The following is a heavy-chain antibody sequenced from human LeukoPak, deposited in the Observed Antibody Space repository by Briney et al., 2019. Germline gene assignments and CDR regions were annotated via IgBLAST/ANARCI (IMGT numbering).Heavy chain of an antibody. V-gene: IGHV5-51*01. CDR2: IYPGDSDT. CDR1: GSSFTSYW. Sequence: GASLKISCKGSGSSFTSYWIGWVRQMPGKGLEWMGIIYPGDSDTRYSPSFQGQVTISADKSISTAYLQWSSLKASDTAMYYCARHPDCTRTSCYVDYYGMDVWGQGTTVTVSS. J-gene: IGHJ6*02. CDR3: ARHPDCTRTSCYVDYYGMDV. D-gene: IGHD2-2*01.